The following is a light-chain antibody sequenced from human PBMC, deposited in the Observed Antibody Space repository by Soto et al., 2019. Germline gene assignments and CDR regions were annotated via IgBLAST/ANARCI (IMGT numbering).Light chain of an antibody. CDR3: QQYNNWPHT. Sequence: DIVMTQSPATLSVSPGQRATLSCRASQSVSSNLAWYLQSPGQAPRLLIYNGSTRATAIPARFSGSGSGTEFTLTIRSLQSEDFAVYHCQQYNNWPHTFGGGTKVEIK. CDR1: QSVSSN. V-gene: IGKV3-15*01. J-gene: IGKJ4*01. CDR2: NGS.